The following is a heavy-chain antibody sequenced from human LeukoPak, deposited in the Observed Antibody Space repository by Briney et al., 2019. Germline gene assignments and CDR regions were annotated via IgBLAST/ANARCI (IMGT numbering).Heavy chain of an antibody. D-gene: IGHD3-3*01. Sequence: SETLSLTCAVSGGSISSGGYSWSWLRQPPGKGLEWIGYIYHSGSTYYNPSLKSRFTISVDRSKNQCSLKLSSVTAADTAVYYCARLSGYGDKWFDPWGQGTLVTVSS. J-gene: IGHJ5*02. V-gene: IGHV4-30-2*01. CDR3: ARLSGYGDKWFDP. CDR2: IYHSGST. CDR1: GGSISSGGYS.